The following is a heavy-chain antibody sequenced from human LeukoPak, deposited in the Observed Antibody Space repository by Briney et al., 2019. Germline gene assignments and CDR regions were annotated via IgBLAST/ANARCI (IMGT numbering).Heavy chain of an antibody. V-gene: IGHV1-69*13. CDR2: IIPIFGTA. CDR1: GGTFSSYA. Sequence: SVKVSCKASGGTFSSYAISWVRQAPGQGLEWMGGIIPIFGTANYAQKFQGRVKITADESTSTAYMELSSLRSDDTAVYYCARDRRGRYCSSISCYLGCFDPWGQGTLVTVSS. D-gene: IGHD2-2*01. CDR3: ARDRRGRYCSSISCYLGCFDP. J-gene: IGHJ5*02.